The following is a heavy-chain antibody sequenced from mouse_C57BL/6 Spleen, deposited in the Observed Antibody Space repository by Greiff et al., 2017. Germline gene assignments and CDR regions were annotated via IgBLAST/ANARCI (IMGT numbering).Heavy chain of an antibody. Sequence: VKLVESGPGLVAPSQSLSITCTVSGFSLTSYGVHWVRQPPGKGLEWLVVIWSDGSTTYNSARKSRLSISKDNSKSQVFLKMNSLQTDDTAMYYCARHGTYYGSNLYYAMDYWGQGTSVTVSS. CDR2: IWSDGST. V-gene: IGHV2-6-1*01. J-gene: IGHJ4*01. CDR3: ARHGTYYGSNLYYAMDY. D-gene: IGHD1-1*01. CDR1: GFSLTSYG.